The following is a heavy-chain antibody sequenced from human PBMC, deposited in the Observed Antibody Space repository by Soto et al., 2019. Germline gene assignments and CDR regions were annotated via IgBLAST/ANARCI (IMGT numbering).Heavy chain of an antibody. Sequence: GGSMRLSCAASGLIFNEYGMHWVRQAPGKGLEWVAVIWYDGSNKYYADSVKGRFTFSRDNSKNTMYLQMNSLRVEDTAVYYCAKDRSSTSCYAFDYSGQGSLVTVSS. CDR1: GLIFNEYG. CDR3: AKDRSSTSCYAFDY. D-gene: IGHD2-2*01. CDR2: IWYDGSNK. V-gene: IGHV3-33*06. J-gene: IGHJ4*02.